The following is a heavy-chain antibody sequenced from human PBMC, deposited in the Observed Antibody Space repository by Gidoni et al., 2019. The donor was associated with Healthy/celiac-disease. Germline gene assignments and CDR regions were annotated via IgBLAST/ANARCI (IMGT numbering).Heavy chain of an antibody. D-gene: IGHD3-3*01. CDR3: ARPLISCDFWSGYGYYYYYGMDV. Sequence: QAQLAQSGAEVKKPGASVKVSCKASGYTSTSYVINWVRQATGQGREWMGWMNPNSCNTGYAQKFQGRVTMTRNTSISTAYMELSSLRSEDTAVYYCARPLISCDFWSGYGYYYYYGMDVWGQGTTIAVSS. V-gene: IGHV1-8*01. CDR2: MNPNSCNT. J-gene: IGHJ6*02. CDR1: GYTSTSYV.